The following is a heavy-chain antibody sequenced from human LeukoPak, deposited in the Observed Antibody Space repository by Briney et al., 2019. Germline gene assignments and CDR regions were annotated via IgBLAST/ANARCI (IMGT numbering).Heavy chain of an antibody. D-gene: IGHD3-22*01. CDR2: IYYSGST. CDR3: ARHESYYDSSGYFGY. CDR1: GGSISSSSYY. V-gene: IGHV4-39*01. Sequence: SETLSLTCTVSGGSISSSSYYWGWIRQPPGKGLEWIGSIYYSGSTYYNPSLKSRVTISVDTSKNQFSLKLSSVTAADTAVYYCARHESYYDSSGYFGYWGQGTLVAVSS. J-gene: IGHJ4*02.